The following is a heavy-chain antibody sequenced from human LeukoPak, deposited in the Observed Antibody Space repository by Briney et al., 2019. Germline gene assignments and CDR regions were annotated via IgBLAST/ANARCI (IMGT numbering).Heavy chain of an antibody. CDR1: GGTFSSYA. CDR2: IIPIFGTA. Sequence: SVKVSCKASGGTFSSYAISWVRQAPGQGLEWMGGIIPIFGTANYAQKFQGRVTITADESTSTAYMELSSLRSEDTAVYYCARGRAYCGGDCYSDSDYWGQGTLVTVSS. J-gene: IGHJ4*02. V-gene: IGHV1-69*13. D-gene: IGHD2-21*02. CDR3: ARGRAYCGGDCYSDSDY.